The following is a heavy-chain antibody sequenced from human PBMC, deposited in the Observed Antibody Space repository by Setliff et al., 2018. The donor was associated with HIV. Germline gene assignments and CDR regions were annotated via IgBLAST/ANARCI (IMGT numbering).Heavy chain of an antibody. Sequence: KASETLSLTCTVSGGSISDSHWSWIRQPPGKGLEWIGYIYYSRTSSYENFFHTGTTKYNPSLESRVTISQDTSKNQFSLRLSSVTAADTAAYYCARDPGITAAGTEYFDSWGQGILVTVSS. CDR3: ARDPGITAAGTEYFDS. D-gene: IGHD6-13*01. CDR1: GGSISDSH. V-gene: IGHV4-59*01. CDR2: IYYSRTSSYENFFHTGTT. J-gene: IGHJ4*02.